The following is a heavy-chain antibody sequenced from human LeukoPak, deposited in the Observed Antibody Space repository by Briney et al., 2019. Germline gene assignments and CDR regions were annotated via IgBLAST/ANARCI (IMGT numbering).Heavy chain of an antibody. D-gene: IGHD5/OR15-5a*01. CDR1: PGSMDSGLYN. V-gene: IGHV4-61*02. Sequence: PSQTLSLTCAVSPGSMDSGLYNWTWIRQPAGKGLEWIGRISNNGGTAYNPSLRSRVTITLDTSNNHLSLKVTSVTAADTAVYYCARETKDIYSPSWGLYDTYYYIDAWGKGTTVTVSS. CDR2: ISNNGGT. CDR3: ARETKDIYSPSWGLYDTYYYIDA. J-gene: IGHJ6*03.